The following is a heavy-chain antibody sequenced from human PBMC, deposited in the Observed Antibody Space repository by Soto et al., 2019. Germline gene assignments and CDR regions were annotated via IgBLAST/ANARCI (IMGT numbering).Heavy chain of an antibody. J-gene: IGHJ6*02. D-gene: IGHD3-3*01. V-gene: IGHV3-30*18. Sequence: GGSLRLSCAASGITFSYYGMYWVRQAPGKGLDWVAVISYDGSFKYYADSVKGRFTVSRDNSKNTLYLQMNSLRAEDTAVFFCAKQNQVFGPVNSCYYGMDVWGQGTTVTVSS. CDR1: GITFSYYG. CDR3: AKQNQVFGPVNSCYYGMDV. CDR2: ISYDGSFK.